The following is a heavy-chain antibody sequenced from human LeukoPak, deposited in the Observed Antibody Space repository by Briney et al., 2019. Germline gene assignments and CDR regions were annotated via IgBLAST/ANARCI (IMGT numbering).Heavy chain of an antibody. V-gene: IGHV3-20*04. Sequence: PGGSLRLSCAASGFTFDDYGMSWVRQAPGKGLEWASGINWNSGSTGYADSVKGRFTISRDNARNSLYLQMNSLRAEDTALYYCARSLGGYSYGYEYYYYYMDVWGKGTTVTVSS. CDR1: GFTFDDYG. D-gene: IGHD5-18*01. J-gene: IGHJ6*03. CDR2: INWNSGST. CDR3: ARSLGGYSYGYEYYYYYMDV.